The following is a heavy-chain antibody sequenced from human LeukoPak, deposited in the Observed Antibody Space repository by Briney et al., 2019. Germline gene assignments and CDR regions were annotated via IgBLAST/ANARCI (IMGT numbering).Heavy chain of an antibody. CDR1: GYTFTDYY. J-gene: IGHJ4*02. CDR3: ARTYGGNPHFDY. V-gene: IGHV1-2*02. CDR2: ISPNSGGT. D-gene: IGHD4-23*01. Sequence: ASVTVSCKASGYTFTDYYIHWVRQAPGQGLEWMGWISPNSGGTNYAQNFQGRVTMTRDTSISTAYMELSRLRSDDTAVYYCARTYGGNPHFDYWGQGTLVTVSS.